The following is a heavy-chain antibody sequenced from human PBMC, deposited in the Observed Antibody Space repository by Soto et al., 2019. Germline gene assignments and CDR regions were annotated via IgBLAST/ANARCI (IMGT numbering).Heavy chain of an antibody. Sequence: ETLSLTCTVSGGSISSGGYYWSWIRQHPGKGLEWIGYIYYSGSTNYNPSLKSRVTISVDTSKNQFSLKLSSVTAADTAVYYCARGGRGYCSGGSCYSVPWFDPWGQGTLVTVSS. D-gene: IGHD2-15*01. CDR1: GGSISSGGYY. CDR2: IYYSGST. V-gene: IGHV4-61*08. J-gene: IGHJ5*02. CDR3: ARGGRGYCSGGSCYSVPWFDP.